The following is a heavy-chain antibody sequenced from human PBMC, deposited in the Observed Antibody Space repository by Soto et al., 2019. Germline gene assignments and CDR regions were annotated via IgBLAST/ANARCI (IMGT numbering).Heavy chain of an antibody. V-gene: IGHV5-51*01. CDR1: GYSFTSYC. Sequence: GETLKLSFNGSGYSFTSYCIGWVRQMPGKGLGWMGIIYPGDSDTRYSPSFQGQVTISADKSISTAYLQWSSLKASDTAMYYCARQKGASLRYFDWLAGMDVWGQGTTVTVSS. CDR3: ARQKGASLRYFDWLAGMDV. J-gene: IGHJ6*02. D-gene: IGHD3-9*01. CDR2: IYPGDSDT.